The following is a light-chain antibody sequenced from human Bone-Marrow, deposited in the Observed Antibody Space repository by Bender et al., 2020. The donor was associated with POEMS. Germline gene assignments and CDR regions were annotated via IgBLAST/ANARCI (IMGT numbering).Light chain of an antibody. V-gene: IGLV1-47*01. CDR2: RNN. CDR3: AAWDDSLSVYV. J-gene: IGLJ1*01. Sequence: QSVLTQPPSASGTPGQRVTISCSASNSNIGTNYVYWYQQLPGTAPRLLIYRNNQRPSGVPDRFSGSKSGTSASLAISALRSEDEADYYCAAWDDSLSVYVFGTGTKVTAL. CDR1: NSNIGTNY.